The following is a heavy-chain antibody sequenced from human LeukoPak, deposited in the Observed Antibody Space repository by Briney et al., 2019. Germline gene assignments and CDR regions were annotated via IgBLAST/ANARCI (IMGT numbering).Heavy chain of an antibody. V-gene: IGHV3-48*01. Sequence: PGGSLRPSCAASGSTFTANSMDWVRQAPGKGREWISYIIIISTVTYYADSVRGRFTLARDNAKKSLYLQMNSLRAEDTAVYYCARGARGYCSPTTCLPFDSWGQGTLVTVSS. D-gene: IGHD2-2*01. CDR1: GSTFTANS. CDR2: IIIISTVT. CDR3: ARGARGYCSPTTCLPFDS. J-gene: IGHJ4*02.